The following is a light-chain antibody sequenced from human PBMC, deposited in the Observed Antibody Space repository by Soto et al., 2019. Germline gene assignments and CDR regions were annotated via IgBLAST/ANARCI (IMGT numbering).Light chain of an antibody. Sequence: ETVMTQSPGTLSVSLEERATLSCRASQSVSIHLAWYQQKPGQAPRLLIYDTSTRATGIPARFSGSGSGTEFTLTIISLQSEDFAVYYCQQYSNWPPITFGQGTRLEIK. V-gene: IGKV3-15*01. J-gene: IGKJ5*01. CDR3: QQYSNWPPIT. CDR1: QSVSIH. CDR2: DTS.